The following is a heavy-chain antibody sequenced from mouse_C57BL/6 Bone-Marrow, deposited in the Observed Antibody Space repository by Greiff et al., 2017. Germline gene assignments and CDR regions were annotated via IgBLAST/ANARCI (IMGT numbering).Heavy chain of an antibody. CDR2: IHPNSGST. V-gene: IGHV1-64*01. CDR1: GYTFTSYW. CDR3: ARIYYGSRRMDY. D-gene: IGHD1-1*01. J-gene: IGHJ4*01. Sequence: VQLQQPGAELVKPGASVKLSCKASGYTFTSYWMHWVKQRPGQGLEWIGMIHPNSGSTNYNEKFKSKATLTVDKSSSTAYMQLSSLTSEDSAVYCCARIYYGSRRMDYWGQGTSVTVSS.